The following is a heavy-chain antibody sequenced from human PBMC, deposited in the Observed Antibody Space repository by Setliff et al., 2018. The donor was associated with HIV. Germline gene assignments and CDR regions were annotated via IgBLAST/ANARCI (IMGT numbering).Heavy chain of an antibody. Sequence: SETLSLTCAVYGGSFSEYYWSWIRQSPGKGLEWIGEINHSGSTHYNPPLKSRATISVDTSKNQFTLRLNSVTAADTAVYYCARGATLLPGYSDRWEYFYMDVWGKGTTVTVSS. CDR1: GGSFSEYY. V-gene: IGHV4-34*01. J-gene: IGHJ6*03. CDR3: ARGATLLPGYSDRWEYFYMDV. D-gene: IGHD5-12*01. CDR2: INHSGST.